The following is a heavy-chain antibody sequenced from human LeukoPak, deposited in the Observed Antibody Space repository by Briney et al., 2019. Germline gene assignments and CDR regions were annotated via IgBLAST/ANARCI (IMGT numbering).Heavy chain of an antibody. Sequence: ASVKVSCKASGYTFTGYYMHWVRQAPGQGLEWMGWINPNSGGTNYAQKFQGRVTMTRDTSISTAYMGLSRLRSDDTAVYYCARGRITMVRGVISYFDYWGQGTLVTVSS. V-gene: IGHV1-2*02. J-gene: IGHJ4*02. CDR3: ARGRITMVRGVISYFDY. CDR2: INPNSGGT. CDR1: GYTFTGYY. D-gene: IGHD3-10*01.